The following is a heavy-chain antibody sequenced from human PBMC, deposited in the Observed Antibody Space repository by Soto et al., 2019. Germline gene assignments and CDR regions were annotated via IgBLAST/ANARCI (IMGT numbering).Heavy chain of an antibody. CDR3: ARATYYYDSSGYQTSVFDY. Sequence: SETLSLTCTVSGGSISSGRYYWSWIRQYPGKGLEWIGYIYYSGSTYYNPSLKSRVTISVDTSKNQFSLKLSSVTAADTAVYYCARATYYYDSSGYQTSVFDYWGQGTRVTVSS. CDR2: IYYSGST. J-gene: IGHJ4*02. D-gene: IGHD3-22*01. V-gene: IGHV4-31*03. CDR1: GGSISSGRYY.